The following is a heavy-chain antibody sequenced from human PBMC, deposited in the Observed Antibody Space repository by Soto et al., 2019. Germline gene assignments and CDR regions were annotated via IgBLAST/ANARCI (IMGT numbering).Heavy chain of an antibody. Sequence: EVQLVESGGGLVQPGGSLRLSCVASGFNLSYNKMNWVRQAPGKGLEWLSYISSSSSTIYYADSVRGRFTISRDNAKNSLHLQMNSLRDEDTAVYYCARELEVQYYNYGLDVWGQGTTVTVS. V-gene: IGHV3-48*02. CDR3: ARELEVQYYNYGLDV. J-gene: IGHJ6*02. CDR1: GFNLSYNK. D-gene: IGHD2-8*02. CDR2: ISSSSSTI.